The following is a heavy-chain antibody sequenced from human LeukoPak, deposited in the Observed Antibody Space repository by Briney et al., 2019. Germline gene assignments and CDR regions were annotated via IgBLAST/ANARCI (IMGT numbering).Heavy chain of an antibody. D-gene: IGHD2-21*01. CDR3: AKDAIGWGSNPDYFDY. CDR1: GFTFSSYA. CDR2: ISGSGGST. Sequence: QSGGSLRLSCAASGFTFSSYAMSWVRQAPGKGLEWVSAISGSGGSTYYADSVKGRFTISRDNSKNTLYLQMNSLRAEDTAVYYCAKDAIGWGSNPDYFDYWGQGTLVTVSS. J-gene: IGHJ4*02. V-gene: IGHV3-23*01.